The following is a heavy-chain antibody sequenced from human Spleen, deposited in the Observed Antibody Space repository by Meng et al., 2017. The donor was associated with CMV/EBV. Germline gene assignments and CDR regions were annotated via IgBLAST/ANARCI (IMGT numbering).Heavy chain of an antibody. CDR1: GDSVSSNSAA. V-gene: IGHV6-1*01. D-gene: IGHD3-22*01. J-gene: IGHJ4*02. CDR2: TYYRSKWYN. CDR3: AQEGTYYYDSSGYSLGY. Sequence: QVQPQQSVPGLVKPSPTLSLTCAVSGDSVSSNSAAWNWIRQSPSRGLEWLGRTYYRSKWYNDYAVSVKSRITINPDTSKNQFSLQLNSVTPEDTAVYYCAQEGTYYYDSSGYSLGYWGQGTLVTVSS.